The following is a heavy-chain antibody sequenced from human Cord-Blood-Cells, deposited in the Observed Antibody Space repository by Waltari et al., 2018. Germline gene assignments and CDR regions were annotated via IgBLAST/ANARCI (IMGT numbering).Heavy chain of an antibody. J-gene: IGHJ6*03. CDR1: GGTISTSSYY. V-gene: IGHV4-39*01. CDR3: ARGSSSDMDV. CDR2: IYYSGST. Sequence: QLQLQESGPGLAKPSETLSLTCTVSGGTISTSSYYWGWIRQPPGKGLEWIGIIYYSGSTYDNPSLKSRVTISVDTSKNQFSLTLSSVTAADTAVYYCARGSSSDMDVWGKGTTVTVSS. D-gene: IGHD6-6*01.